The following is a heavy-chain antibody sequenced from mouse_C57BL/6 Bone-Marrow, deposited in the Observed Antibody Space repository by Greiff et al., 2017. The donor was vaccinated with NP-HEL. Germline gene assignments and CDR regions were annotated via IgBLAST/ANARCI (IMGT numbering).Heavy chain of an antibody. D-gene: IGHD2-5*01. V-gene: IGHV5-6*01. CDR2: ISSGGSYT. Sequence: EVHLVESGGDLVKPGGSLKLSCAASGFTFSSYGMSWVRQTPDKRLEWVATISSGGSYTYYPDSVKGRFTISRDNAKNTLYLQMSSLKSEDTAMYYCARQGTIVTHFDYWGQGTTLTVSS. J-gene: IGHJ2*01. CDR3: ARQGTIVTHFDY. CDR1: GFTFSSYG.